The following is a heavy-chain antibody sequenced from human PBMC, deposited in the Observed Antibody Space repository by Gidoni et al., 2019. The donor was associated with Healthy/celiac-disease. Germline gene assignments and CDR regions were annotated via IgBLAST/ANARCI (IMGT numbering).Heavy chain of an antibody. J-gene: IGHJ6*02. CDR1: GFTFSSYA. D-gene: IGHD3-3*01. CDR2: ISGSGGST. CDR3: AKGNYDFWSGNHYYYGMDV. V-gene: IGHV3-23*01. Sequence: EVQLLESGGGLVQPGGSLRLSCAASGFTFSSYAMSWVRQAPGKGLEWVSAISGSGGSTYYADSVKGRFTISRDNSKNTLYLQMNSLRAEDTAVYYCAKGNYDFWSGNHYYYGMDVWGQGTTVTVSS.